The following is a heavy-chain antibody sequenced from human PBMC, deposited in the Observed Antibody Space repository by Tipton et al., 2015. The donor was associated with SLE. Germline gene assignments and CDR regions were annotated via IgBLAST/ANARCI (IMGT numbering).Heavy chain of an antibody. J-gene: IGHJ4*02. CDR1: GYSISSGYY. CDR2: IYHSGST. D-gene: IGHD3-10*01. Sequence: TLSLTCTVSGYSISSGYYWGWIRQPPGKGLEWIGSIYHSGSTYYNPSLKSRVTISVDTSKNQFSLKLSSVTAADTAVYYCARVPGGGDWGQGTLVTVSS. V-gene: IGHV4-38-2*02. CDR3: ARVPGGGD.